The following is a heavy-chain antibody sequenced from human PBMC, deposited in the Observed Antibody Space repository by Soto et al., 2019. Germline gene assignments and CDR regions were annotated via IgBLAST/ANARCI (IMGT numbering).Heavy chain of an antibody. D-gene: IGHD1-20*01. CDR2: IIPVLGIT. CDR3: AKDPRSITGTTSSEDFQQ. V-gene: IGHV1-69*01. CDR1: GGTFSGYA. Sequence: QAQLMQSGAEVKKPGSSVKVSCKASGGTFSGYAISWVRQAPGQGLEWMGGIIPVLGITNYAQKFQGRITIAADESTGTAHMDLRSLSSEDTAVYYSAKDPRSITGTTSSEDFQQWGQGTLVTVSS. J-gene: IGHJ1*01.